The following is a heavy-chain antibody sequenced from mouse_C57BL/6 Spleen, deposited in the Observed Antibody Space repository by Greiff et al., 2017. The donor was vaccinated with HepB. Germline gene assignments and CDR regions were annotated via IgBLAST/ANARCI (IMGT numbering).Heavy chain of an antibody. CDR2: IDPSDSYT. CDR3: GRRGGYDYDDVCFAY. V-gene: IGHV1-50*01. Sequence: QVQLKQPGAELVKPGASVKLSCKASGYTFTSYWMQWVKQRPGQGLEWIGEIDPSDSYTNYNQKFKGKATLTVDTSSSTAYMQLSSLSSEDAAVYYCGRRGGYDYDDVCFAYWGQGTMVTVSA. D-gene: IGHD2-4*01. J-gene: IGHJ3*01. CDR1: GYTFTSYW.